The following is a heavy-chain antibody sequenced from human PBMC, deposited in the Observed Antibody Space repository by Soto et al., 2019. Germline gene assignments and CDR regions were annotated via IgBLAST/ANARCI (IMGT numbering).Heavy chain of an antibody. J-gene: IGHJ4*02. CDR3: ARDGVGVTAFWGYLDY. V-gene: IGHV3-33*01. CDR2: IRFDGSNI. CDR1: GSIFRGYG. D-gene: IGHD2-8*01. Sequence: ESGGGVVQPGRSLRLSCAASGSIFRGYGMHWIRQAPGKGLEWVAVIRFDGSNINYADSVMGRFTISRDNSKNTLYLEMNSLRVEDTAVYYCARDGVGVTAFWGYLDYWGQGTLATVSS.